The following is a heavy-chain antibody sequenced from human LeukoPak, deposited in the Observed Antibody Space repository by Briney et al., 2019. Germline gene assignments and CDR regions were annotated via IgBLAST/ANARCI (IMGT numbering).Heavy chain of an antibody. CDR1: GGSISSYY. CDR2: IYTSGST. J-gene: IGHJ6*03. D-gene: IGHD3-10*01. Sequence: PSETLSLTCTVSGGSISSYYWSWIRQPAGKGLEWIGRIYTSGSTNYNPSLKSRVTMSVDTSKNQFSLKLSSVTAADTAVYYCARYGSGSYYYYYYMDVWGKGTTVTIS. V-gene: IGHV4-4*07. CDR3: ARYGSGSYYYYYYMDV.